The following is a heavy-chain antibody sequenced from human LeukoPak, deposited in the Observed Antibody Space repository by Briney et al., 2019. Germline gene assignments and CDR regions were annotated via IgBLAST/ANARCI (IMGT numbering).Heavy chain of an antibody. D-gene: IGHD3-22*01. Sequence: GGSLRLSCAASGFTVSTNCMTWVRQAPGKGLEWVSTIYSGGTTYYADSVMGRFTISRHNSRNTLYLQMNNMRAEDTAGYYCARGEAGDSSAYYYNYWGQGTLVTVSS. V-gene: IGHV3-53*04. J-gene: IGHJ4*02. CDR3: ARGEAGDSSAYYYNY. CDR1: GFTVSTNC. CDR2: IYSGGTT.